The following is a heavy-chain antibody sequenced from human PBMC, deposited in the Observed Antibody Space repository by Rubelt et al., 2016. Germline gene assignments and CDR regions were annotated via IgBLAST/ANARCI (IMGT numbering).Heavy chain of an antibody. CDR1: GASISSRSYF. Sequence: QLQLQESGPGLVKPSETLSLTCTVSGASISSRSYFWGWIRQPPGKGLEWIGSTQYSGSTYYNAVLESRATISVDTSKNQFSLKLSSVTAADTAVYYCARLSSGWYYFDYWGQGTLVTVSS. CDR3: ARLSSGWYYFDY. V-gene: IGHV4-39*01. CDR2: TQYSGST. J-gene: IGHJ4*02. D-gene: IGHD6-19*01.